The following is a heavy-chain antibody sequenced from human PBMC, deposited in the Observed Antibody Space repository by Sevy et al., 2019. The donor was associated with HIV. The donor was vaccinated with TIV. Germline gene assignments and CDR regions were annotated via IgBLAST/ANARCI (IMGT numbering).Heavy chain of an antibody. CDR3: AGQGASISGTSTH. CDR1: GGSISSSSYY. Sequence: SETLSLTCTVSGGSISSSSYYWGWIRQPPGKGLEWIGSIYYSGSTYYNPSLKSLVTISVDTSKNQFSLKLSSVTAADTAVYYCAGQGASISGTSTHWGQGTLVSVSS. J-gene: IGHJ4*02. D-gene: IGHD1-20*01. CDR2: IYYSGST. V-gene: IGHV4-39*01.